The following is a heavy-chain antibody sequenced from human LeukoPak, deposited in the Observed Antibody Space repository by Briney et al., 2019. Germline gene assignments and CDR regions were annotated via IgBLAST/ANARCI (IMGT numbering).Heavy chain of an antibody. Sequence: GRSLRLSCAASGFTFSSYGMHWVRQAPGKGLEWVAVISYDGSNKYYADSVKGRFTISRDNSKNTLYLQMNSLRAEDTAVYYCASGLWVGDDAFDTWGQGTMVTVSS. D-gene: IGHD1-26*01. CDR3: ASGLWVGDDAFDT. CDR1: GFTFSSYG. J-gene: IGHJ3*02. CDR2: ISYDGSNK. V-gene: IGHV3-30*03.